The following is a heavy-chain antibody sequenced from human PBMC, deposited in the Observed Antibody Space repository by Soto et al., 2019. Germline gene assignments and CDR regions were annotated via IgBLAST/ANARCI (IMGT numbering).Heavy chain of an antibody. Sequence: SETLSLTFTVSGGSISDYYWSWIRQPPGKGLEWIGYIYYSGSTNYNPSLKSRLTISVDTSKNQFSLKLSSVTAADTAVYYCARDLFYSSRGHFGVWGQGTLVTVSS. J-gene: IGHJ4*02. CDR3: ARDLFYSSRGHFGV. D-gene: IGHD6-13*01. V-gene: IGHV4-59*01. CDR1: GGSISDYY. CDR2: IYYSGST.